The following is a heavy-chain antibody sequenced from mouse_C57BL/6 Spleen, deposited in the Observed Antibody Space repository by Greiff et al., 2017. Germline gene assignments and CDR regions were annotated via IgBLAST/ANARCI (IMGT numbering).Heavy chain of an antibody. CDR3: TRICGSASYWYFDV. D-gene: IGHD1-1*02. Sequence: VQLQQSGAELVRPGASVTLSCKASGYTFTDYEMHWVKQTPVHGLEWIGAIDPETGGTAYNQKFKGKAILTADKSSSTAYRELRSLTSEDSAVYYCTRICGSASYWYFDVWGTGTTVTVSS. CDR1: GYTFTDYE. CDR2: IDPETGGT. J-gene: IGHJ1*03. V-gene: IGHV1-15*01.